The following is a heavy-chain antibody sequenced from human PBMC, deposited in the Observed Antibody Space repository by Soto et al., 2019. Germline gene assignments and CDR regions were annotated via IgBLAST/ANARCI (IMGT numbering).Heavy chain of an antibody. CDR2: IYYSGST. CDR1: GGSISSYY. CDR3: ARSCCGGSCDGETLFDY. D-gene: IGHD2-15*01. V-gene: IGHV4-59*01. Sequence: PSETLSLTCTVSGGSISSYYWSWIRQPPGKGLEWIGYIYYSGSTNYNPSLKSRVTISVDTSKNQFSLKLSSVTAADTAVYYCARSCCGGSCDGETLFDYWCQGTLVTVSS. J-gene: IGHJ4*02.